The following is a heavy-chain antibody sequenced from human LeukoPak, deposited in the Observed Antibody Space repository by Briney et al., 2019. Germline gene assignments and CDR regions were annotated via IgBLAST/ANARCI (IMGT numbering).Heavy chain of an antibody. V-gene: IGHV1-46*01. D-gene: IGHD3-10*01. Sequence: ASVKVSCKASRYTFTSYYMHWVRQAPGQGLEWMGIINPSGGSTSYAQKFQGRVTMTRDTSTSTVYMELSSQRSEDTAVYYCARDFRNVLLWFGELLYLDYWGQGTLVTVSS. CDR1: RYTFTSYY. J-gene: IGHJ4*02. CDR3: ARDFRNVLLWFGELLYLDY. CDR2: INPSGGST.